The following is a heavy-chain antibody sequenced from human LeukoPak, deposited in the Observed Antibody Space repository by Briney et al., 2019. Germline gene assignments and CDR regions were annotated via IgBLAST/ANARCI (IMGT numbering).Heavy chain of an antibody. CDR3: ARNYGRTSRYFDY. Sequence: ASVKVSCKASGYTFADFAITWVRQAPGQGLEWMGWISPGTGGTNYAQNFQGRVTMTRDTSISTAYMELSGLRSDDTALYFCARNYGRTSRYFDYWGQGPLVTVSS. V-gene: IGHV1-2*02. D-gene: IGHD4-23*01. CDR2: ISPGTGGT. CDR1: GYTFADFA. J-gene: IGHJ4*02.